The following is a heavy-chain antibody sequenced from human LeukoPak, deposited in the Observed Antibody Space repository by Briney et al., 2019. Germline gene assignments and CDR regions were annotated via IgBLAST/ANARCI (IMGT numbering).Heavy chain of an antibody. Sequence: GSLRLSCAASGFAFGSYALNWVRQAPGKGLEWVSAITGSGDATYYAESMKGRFTLSRDNSKNTLYLQMNSLRAEDTAVYYCASSRVYGYHDYWGQGTLVTVSS. CDR1: GFAFGSYA. V-gene: IGHV3-23*01. CDR2: ITGSGDAT. D-gene: IGHD5-18*01. CDR3: ASSRVYGYHDY. J-gene: IGHJ4*02.